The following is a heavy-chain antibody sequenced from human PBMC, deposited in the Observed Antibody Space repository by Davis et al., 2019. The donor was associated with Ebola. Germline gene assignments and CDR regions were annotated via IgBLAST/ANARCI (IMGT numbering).Heavy chain of an antibody. CDR2: IRSDGADD. D-gene: IGHD4-23*01. J-gene: IGHJ6*02. Sequence: GGSLRLSCVASGFTFKSYGMHWVRQAPGKGLEWVATIRSDGADDFYADSVKGRVTISRDNSDNTAYLQMNSLKTEDTAVYYCARDNGGNSYYYYYYGMDVWGQGTTVTVSS. V-gene: IGHV3-30*02. CDR1: GFTFKSYG. CDR3: ARDNGGNSYYYYYYGMDV.